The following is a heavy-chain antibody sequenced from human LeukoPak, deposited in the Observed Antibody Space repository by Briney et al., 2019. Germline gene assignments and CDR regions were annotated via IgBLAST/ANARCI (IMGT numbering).Heavy chain of an antibody. CDR1: VFTFSSYA. Sequence: GGALRLSCAASVFTFSSYAMSWVCQAPGGGREWVSAISGSGGSTYYAHSLKGGFTISRDNSKNTLYLQMNSLRAEDTAVYYCAKWVSYYDFWSGYYTDYWGQGTLVTVS. CDR2: ISGSGGST. D-gene: IGHD3-3*01. CDR3: AKWVSYYDFWSGYYTDY. V-gene: IGHV3-23*01. J-gene: IGHJ4*02.